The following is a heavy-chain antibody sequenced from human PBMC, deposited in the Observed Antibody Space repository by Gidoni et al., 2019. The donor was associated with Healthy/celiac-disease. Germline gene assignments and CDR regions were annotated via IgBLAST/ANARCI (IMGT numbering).Heavy chain of an antibody. Sequence: QVQLVESGGGVVQPGRSLRLSCAASGFPFSSYGMHWGRQAPGKGLGWLAGIWYDGSNKYYADSVKGRFTISRDNSKNTLYLQMNSLRAEDTAVYYCARDSAEYYYDSSGYPPGYFDYWGQGTLVTVSS. D-gene: IGHD3-22*01. J-gene: IGHJ4*02. CDR2: IWYDGSNK. V-gene: IGHV3-33*01. CDR3: ARDSAEYYYDSSGYPPGYFDY. CDR1: GFPFSSYG.